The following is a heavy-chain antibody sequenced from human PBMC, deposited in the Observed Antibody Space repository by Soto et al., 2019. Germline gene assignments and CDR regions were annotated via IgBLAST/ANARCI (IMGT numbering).Heavy chain of an antibody. CDR1: GFSLSDYY. CDR2: ISGRRDVI. CDR3: ARERAPDIRFDS. Sequence: QVHLAESGGGLVKPGGSLRLSCVASGFSLSDYYMSWIRQAPGKGLEWVSYISGRRDVIHYADSVKGRFTVSRDNARHSVFLQMDSLRAEDSGTYYCARERAPDIRFDSWGQGTLVTVSS. J-gene: IGHJ5*01. V-gene: IGHV3-11*01. D-gene: IGHD5-12*01.